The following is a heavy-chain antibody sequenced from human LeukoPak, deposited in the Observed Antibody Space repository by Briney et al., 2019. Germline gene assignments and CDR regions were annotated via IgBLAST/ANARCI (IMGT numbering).Heavy chain of an antibody. CDR2: IYYSGST. CDR3: AREVGYYDILTGYYRDYYFDY. V-gene: IGHV4-59*01. J-gene: IGHJ4*02. Sequence: PSETLSLTCTVSGGSISSYYWSRIRQPPGKGLEWIGYIYYSGSTNYNPSLKSRVTISVDTSKNQFSLKLSSVTAADTAVYYCAREVGYYDILTGYYRDYYFDYWGQGTLVTVSS. D-gene: IGHD3-9*01. CDR1: GGSISSYY.